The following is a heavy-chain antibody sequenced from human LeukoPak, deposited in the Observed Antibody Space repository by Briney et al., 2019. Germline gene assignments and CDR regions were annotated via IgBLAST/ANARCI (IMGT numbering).Heavy chain of an antibody. V-gene: IGHV3-33*02. Sequence: GVSLRLSCAASGFIFSHYGMHWLRQARGKGLEWVAVMWSDATTRFHGVSVKGRFTISRDNSPNTVFLQMNSLRAEETAIYYCARDAQRGFDYSNSLEYWGHGTLVTVSS. D-gene: IGHD4-11*01. CDR3: ARDAQRGFDYSNSLEY. CDR2: MWSDATTR. J-gene: IGHJ4*01. CDR1: GFIFSHYG.